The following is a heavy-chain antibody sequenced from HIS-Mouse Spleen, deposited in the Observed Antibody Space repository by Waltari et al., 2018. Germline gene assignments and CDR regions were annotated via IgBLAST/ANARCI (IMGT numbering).Heavy chain of an antibody. V-gene: IGHV4-38-2*02. J-gene: IGHJ4*02. CDR3: ARAPSGRRDY. D-gene: IGHD1-26*01. CDR2: IYHSGST. Sequence: QVQLQESGPGLVKPSETLSLTCTVSGYSISSGYYWGWIRQPPGKGLEWIGSIYHSGSTYYNPSLKSRVTISVDTSKNQCSRKLSSVTAADTAVYYCARAPSGRRDYWGQGTLVTVSS. CDR1: GYSISSGYY.